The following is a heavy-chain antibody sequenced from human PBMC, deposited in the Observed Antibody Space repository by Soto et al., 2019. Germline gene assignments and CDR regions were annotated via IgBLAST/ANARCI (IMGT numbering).Heavy chain of an antibody. CDR1: GFTFSSYA. CDR3: AKEMREGVGYCSGGSCVPFDS. Sequence: EVQLLESGGGLVQPGGSLRLSCAASGFTFSSYAMSWVRRATGKGLAWVSAISGGGGSTYYADTWKGRFTISSDNSKNTMYLQMNSLRAEDTALYYCAKEMREGVGYCSGGSCVPFDSWGQGTLVTVSS. V-gene: IGHV3-23*01. D-gene: IGHD2-15*01. J-gene: IGHJ5*01. CDR2: ISGGGGST.